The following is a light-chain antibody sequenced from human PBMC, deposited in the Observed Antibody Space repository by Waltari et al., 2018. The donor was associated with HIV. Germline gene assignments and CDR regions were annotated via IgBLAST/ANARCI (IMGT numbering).Light chain of an antibody. CDR2: NGS. V-gene: IGKV3-11*01. CDR1: QSVDVF. J-gene: IGKJ4*01. CDR3: QQRAGWPPT. Sequence: EIVLTQSPANLSLSRGERATLSRRASQSVDVFLGWFQQKAGQAPRLVVYNGSKRATGIPVRFTGSGSGTDFTLTLASLEPEDFAFYFCQQRAGWPPTFGGGTKLEIK.